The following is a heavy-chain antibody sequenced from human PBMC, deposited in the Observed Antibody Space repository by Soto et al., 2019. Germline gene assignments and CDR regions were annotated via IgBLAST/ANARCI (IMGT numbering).Heavy chain of an antibody. CDR3: VRGGGGGQFDS. CDR2: ISGSGGST. J-gene: IGHJ4*02. D-gene: IGHD2-21*01. CDR1: GFAFRNYG. V-gene: IGHV3-23*01. Sequence: EVQLLGSGGGLVHPGGSLRLSCAASGFAFRNYGMSWVRQAPGKGLKWVSTISGSGGSTYYADSVKGRFTISRDNSKNTLYLQMNSLRVEDTAVYYCVRGGGGGQFDSWGQGALVTVSS.